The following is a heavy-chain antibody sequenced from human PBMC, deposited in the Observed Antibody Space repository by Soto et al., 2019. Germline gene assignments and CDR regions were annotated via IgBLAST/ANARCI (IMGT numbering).Heavy chain of an antibody. CDR3: AGRYCSGGSCYRP. D-gene: IGHD2-15*01. Sequence: SETLSLTCAISGGSFSGYYWSWIRQPPGKGLEWIGEINHDGITNYNPSLKSRVTISLDTSKNQFSLTLTSVTAADTSVYYCAGRYCSGGSCYRPWGQGTLVTVSS. V-gene: IGHV4-34*01. CDR1: GGSFSGYY. CDR2: INHDGIT. J-gene: IGHJ4*02.